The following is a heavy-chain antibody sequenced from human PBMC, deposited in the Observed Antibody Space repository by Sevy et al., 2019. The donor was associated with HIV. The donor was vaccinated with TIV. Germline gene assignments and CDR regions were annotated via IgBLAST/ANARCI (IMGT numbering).Heavy chain of an antibody. D-gene: IGHD5-18*01. CDR1: GKSLTRLS. Sequence: ASVKVSCKVSGKSLTRLSTHWVRQAPGKGLEWMGSFDPEDGERIYAHKFQGRVTMSEDTSTDTASMDLSSLRSDDTAVYYCARAKSGYSYGYWFDPWGQGTLVTVSS. V-gene: IGHV1-24*01. J-gene: IGHJ5*02. CDR2: FDPEDGER. CDR3: ARAKSGYSYGYWFDP.